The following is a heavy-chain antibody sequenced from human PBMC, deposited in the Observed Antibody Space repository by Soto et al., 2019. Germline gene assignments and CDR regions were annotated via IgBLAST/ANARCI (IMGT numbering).Heavy chain of an antibody. CDR1: GGYISSGDYY. V-gene: IGHV4-30-4*01. CDR3: ARVYCSTTSCYDLFDC. Sequence: SETLSLTCTVSGGYISSGDYYWSWIRQSPGKGLEWIGEISQSGITNYNPSLKSRVTISIDTSNNQFSLKLRSVTAADTAVYYCARVYCSTTSCYDLFDCWGQGTLVTVSS. J-gene: IGHJ4*02. CDR2: ISQSGIT. D-gene: IGHD2-2*01.